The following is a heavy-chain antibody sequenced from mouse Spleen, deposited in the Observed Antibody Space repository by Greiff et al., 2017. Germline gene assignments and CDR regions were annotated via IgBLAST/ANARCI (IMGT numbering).Heavy chain of an antibody. CDR1: GFTFSDYG. V-gene: IGHV5-17*01. CDR2: ISSGRSNI. J-gene: IGHJ3*01. Sequence: DVKLVESGGGLVKPGGSLKLSCAASGFTFSDYGMHWVRQAPEKGLEWVAYISSGRSNIYYADTVKGRFTISRDNAKNTLFLQMTSLRSEDTAMYYCARDPFVYWGQGTLVTVSA. CDR3: ARDPFVY.